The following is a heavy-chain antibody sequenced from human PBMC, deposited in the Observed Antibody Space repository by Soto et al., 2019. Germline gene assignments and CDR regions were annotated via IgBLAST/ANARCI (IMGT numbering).Heavy chain of an antibody. Sequence: PSETLSLTCSIYSGSFSGYYWSWIRQPPGKGLEWIGEISQSGNTNYSPSLKSRVSISIDTSKKQFSLNLASVSAADTAVYYCAKAGIVGATTVFRYYYYGMDVWGQGTTVTVYS. CDR3: AKAGIVGATTVFRYYYYGMDV. CDR2: ISQSGNT. J-gene: IGHJ6*02. V-gene: IGHV4-34*01. D-gene: IGHD1-26*01. CDR1: SGSFSGYY.